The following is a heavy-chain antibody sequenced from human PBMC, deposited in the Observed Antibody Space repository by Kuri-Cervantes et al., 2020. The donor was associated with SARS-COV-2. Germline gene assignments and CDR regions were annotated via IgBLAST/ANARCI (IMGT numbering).Heavy chain of an antibody. D-gene: IGHD2-2*01. V-gene: IGHV3-30*02. CDR1: GFMFSSYD. Sequence: GESLKISCAASGFMFSSYDMDWIRQAPGKGLEWVAFIRFDGSSEYYADSAKGRFTISREIAKNSLYLQMNSLRTGDTALYYCARSRLDCSGSSSYFYFDLWGRGTLVTVSS. CDR3: ARSRLDCSGSSSYFYFDL. CDR2: IRFDGSSE. J-gene: IGHJ2*01.